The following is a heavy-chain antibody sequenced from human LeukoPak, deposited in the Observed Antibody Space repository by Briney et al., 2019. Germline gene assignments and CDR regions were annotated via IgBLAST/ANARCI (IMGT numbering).Heavy chain of an antibody. CDR1: GYTFTGYY. J-gene: IGHJ6*03. CDR2: INPNSGGT. D-gene: IGHD6-13*01. CDR3: ARATQQGGNYYYYYYMDV. Sequence: GASVKVSCKASGYTFTGYYMHWVRQAPGQGLEWMGWINPNSGGTNYAQKFQGRVTMTRDTSISTAYMELSRLRSDDTAVYYCARATQQGGNYYYYYYMDVWGKGTTVTVSS. V-gene: IGHV1-2*02.